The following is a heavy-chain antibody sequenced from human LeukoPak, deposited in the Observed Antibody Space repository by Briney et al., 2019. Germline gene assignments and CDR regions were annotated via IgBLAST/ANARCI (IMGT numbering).Heavy chain of an antibody. J-gene: IGHJ4*02. D-gene: IGHD6-19*01. CDR1: GFTFSDYA. Sequence: GGSLRLSCVASGFTFSDYAMNWDRQTPGKGLEWISALGARGDTFYADSVKGRFTISRDNSNNAAHLQMNSLRPDDTAIYYCAKRGPGPVAGSYDYWGQGTLVTVSS. CDR3: AKRGPGPVAGSYDY. CDR2: LGARGDT. V-gene: IGHV3-23*01.